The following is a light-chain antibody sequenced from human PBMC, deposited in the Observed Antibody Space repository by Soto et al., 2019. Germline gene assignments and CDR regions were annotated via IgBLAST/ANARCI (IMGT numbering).Light chain of an antibody. CDR1: QGISNY. CDR3: QQLHFFPRT. J-gene: IGKJ1*01. CDR2: GAS. V-gene: IGKV1-9*01. Sequence: DIQVTQSPSLLSASVGDRVTITCRASQGISNYLAWYQLKPGKAPKVLIYGASTLQSGVPSRFSGSGSGTEFTLTISSLQTDDFATYYCQQLHFFPRTFGQGTKVEVK.